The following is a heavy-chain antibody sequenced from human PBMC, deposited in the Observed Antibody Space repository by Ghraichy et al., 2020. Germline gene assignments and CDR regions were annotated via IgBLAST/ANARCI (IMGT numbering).Heavy chain of an antibody. CDR1: GFTFSSYS. J-gene: IGHJ5*02. CDR2: ISGSSGTI. V-gene: IGHV3-48*01. CDR3: ANFSGS. D-gene: IGHD6-25*01. Sequence: GESLNISCAASGFTFSSYSMHWVRQAPGKGLEWVSYISGSSGTIYYADSVKGRVTISRDNAKNSLYLQMNSLRAEDTAVYYCANFSGSWGQGTLVTVSS.